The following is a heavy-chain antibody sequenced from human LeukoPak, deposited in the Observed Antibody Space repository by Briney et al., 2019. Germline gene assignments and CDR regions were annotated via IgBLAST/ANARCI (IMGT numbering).Heavy chain of an antibody. V-gene: IGHV4-34*01. D-gene: IGHD6-6*01. Sequence: SETLSLTCALYGGSFTYYYWSWIRQSPGKGLEWIGEINHAGSADYNPSLKSRVTISVDTSKNQFSLKLSSVTAADTAVYYYARSPAARPYGYFDYWGQGTLVTVSS. CDR2: INHAGSA. CDR3: ARSPAARPYGYFDY. CDR1: GGSFTYYY. J-gene: IGHJ4*02.